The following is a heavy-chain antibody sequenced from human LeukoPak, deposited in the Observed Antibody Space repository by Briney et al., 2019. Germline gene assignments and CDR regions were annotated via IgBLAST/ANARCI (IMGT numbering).Heavy chain of an antibody. CDR2: ISAYDGDT. J-gene: IGHJ4*02. D-gene: IGHD3-10*01. V-gene: IGHV1-18*01. Sequence: ASVKVSCKASGYTFGRHGISWVRQAPGQGLEWMGWISAYDGDTNYAQKFQDRVTITRDTSASTAYMELSSLRSEDTAVYYCARDRDYYGSGIGDYWGQGTLVTVSS. CDR1: GYTFGRHG. CDR3: ARDRDYYGSGIGDY.